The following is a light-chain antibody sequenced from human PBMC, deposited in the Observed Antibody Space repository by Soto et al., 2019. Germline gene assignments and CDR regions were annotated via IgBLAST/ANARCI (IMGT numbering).Light chain of an antibody. V-gene: IGKV3-11*01. J-gene: IGKJ4*01. CDR2: DAS. CDR3: QQRSDWPST. CDR1: QSVGSY. Sequence: EIVLTQSPVTLSLSPGERATLSCRASQSVGSYFAWYQQKPGQAPRLLIYDASKRATGIPARFSGNGSGTDFTLTISSLEPEDFAVYYCQQRSDWPSTFGGGTKVEIK.